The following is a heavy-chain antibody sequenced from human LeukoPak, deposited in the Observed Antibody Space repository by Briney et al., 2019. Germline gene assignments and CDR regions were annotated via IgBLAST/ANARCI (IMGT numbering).Heavy chain of an antibody. Sequence: GGSLRLSCAASGFTFSNYAMIWVRQAPERGLEWVSAISGSGGSTYYADFVKGRFTISRDNSKNTLYLQMNSLRAEDTALYFCTKDQTTRLSSCWYLYFDHWGQGTLVTVSS. J-gene: IGHJ4*02. D-gene: IGHD6-13*01. V-gene: IGHV3-23*01. CDR2: ISGSGGST. CDR1: GFTFSNYA. CDR3: TKDQTTRLSSCWYLYFDH.